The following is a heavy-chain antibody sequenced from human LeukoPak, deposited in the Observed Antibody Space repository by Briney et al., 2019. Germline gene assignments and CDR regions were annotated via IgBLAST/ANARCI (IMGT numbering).Heavy chain of an antibody. Sequence: KSSETLSLTCAVYGGSFSGYYWSWIRQPPGKGLEWIGEVNSNKNTKYNSSLKSRVTISVDTSKNQFSLRLTSVTAADTAVYYCARGLARSSLPPHRKDLSYFDHWGQGTLVTVSS. J-gene: IGHJ4*02. CDR3: ARGLARSSLPPHRKDLSYFDH. CDR1: GGSFSGYY. CDR2: VNSNKNT. D-gene: IGHD6-6*01. V-gene: IGHV4-34*01.